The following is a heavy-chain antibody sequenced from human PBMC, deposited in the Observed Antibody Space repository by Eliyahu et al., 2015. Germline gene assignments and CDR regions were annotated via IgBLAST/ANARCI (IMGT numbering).Heavy chain of an antibody. J-gene: IGHJ4*02. V-gene: IGHV3-48*02. Sequence: DVQLVXSGGGLVQPGGSLXLSCXTSGFPFSGYSMIWVRQAPGKGLEWVSYITRTSSIVXYADSVKGRFTISRDNAKNSLYLQMNSLRDEDTAVYYCVRDGLYYFDFWGQGTLVTVSS. D-gene: IGHD2-8*01. CDR1: GFPFSGYS. CDR3: VRDGLYYFDF. CDR2: ITRTSSIV.